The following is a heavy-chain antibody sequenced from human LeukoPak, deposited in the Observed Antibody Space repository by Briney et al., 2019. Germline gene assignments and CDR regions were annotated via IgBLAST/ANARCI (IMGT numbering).Heavy chain of an antibody. CDR3: ARDHPNRGSHYYAMDV. Sequence: GRSLRLFCAAPGFTFNTYPMHRVPQAPGKGLGGVVITSYDGSTKYYADSVKGRFTISRDNSKNTVYLQMNSLRAEDSGVYYCARDHPNRGSHYYAMDVWGPGTTVTVSS. CDR1: GFTFNTYP. CDR2: TSYDGSTK. J-gene: IGHJ6*02. V-gene: IGHV3-30-3*01. D-gene: IGHD1-14*01.